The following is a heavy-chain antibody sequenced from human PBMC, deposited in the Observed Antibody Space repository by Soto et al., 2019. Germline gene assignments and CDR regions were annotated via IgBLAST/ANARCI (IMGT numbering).Heavy chain of an antibody. V-gene: IGHV3-33*06. CDR2: IWYDGRNK. CDR1: GFTFSSYG. CDR3: AKDSGRLNYDFWSGPTNYYYFAMDV. D-gene: IGHD3-3*01. J-gene: IGHJ6*02. Sequence: QVQLVESGGGVVQPGRSLRLSCAASGFTFSSYGMHWVRQAPGKGLEWVAVIWYDGRNKNYADSVKGRFTISRDNSKNTLYLQMHRLSAEDTAVYYCAKDSGRLNYDFWSGPTNYYYFAMDVLGQGTTVTVSS.